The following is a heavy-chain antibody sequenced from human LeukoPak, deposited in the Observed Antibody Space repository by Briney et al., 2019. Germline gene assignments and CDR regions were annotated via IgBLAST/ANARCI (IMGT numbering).Heavy chain of an antibody. CDR3: TTDPYDCSGGSCYYYGMDV. CDR2: IKGKTDGGTT. V-gene: IGHV3-15*01. CDR1: GFTFSNAW. D-gene: IGHD2-15*01. Sequence: GGSLRLSCAASGFTFSNAWMSWVRQAPGKGLEWVGRIKGKTDGGTTDYAAPVKGRFTISRDDSKNTLYLQMNSLKTEDTAVYYCTTDPYDCSGGSCYYYGMDVWGQGTTVTVSS. J-gene: IGHJ6*02.